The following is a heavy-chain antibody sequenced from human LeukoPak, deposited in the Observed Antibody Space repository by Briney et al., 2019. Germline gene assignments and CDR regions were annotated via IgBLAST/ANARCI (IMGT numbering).Heavy chain of an antibody. V-gene: IGHV4-31*03. CDR1: GGSISSGGYY. CDR2: IYYSGST. J-gene: IGHJ3*02. CDR3: ASLFSGWNDAFDI. Sequence: SETLSLTCTVSGGSISSGGYYWSWIRQHPGKGLEWIGYIYYSGSTYYNPSLKSRVTISVDTSKNQFSLKLSSVTAADTAVYYCASLFSGWNDAFDIWGQGTMVTVSS. D-gene: IGHD6-19*01.